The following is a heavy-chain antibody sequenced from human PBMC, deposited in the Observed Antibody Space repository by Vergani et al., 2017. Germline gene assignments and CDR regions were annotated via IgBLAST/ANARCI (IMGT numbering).Heavy chain of an antibody. CDR3: AKGEQWLVRGVFEADDAFDI. D-gene: IGHD6-19*01. CDR1: GFTFSSYA. Sequence: EVQLLESGGGLVQPGGSLRLSCAASGFTFSSYAMSWVRQAPGKGLEWVSAISGSGGSTYYADSVKGRFTISRDNSKNTRYLQMNSLRAEDTAVYYCAKGEQWLVRGVFEADDAFDIWGQGTMVTVSS. J-gene: IGHJ3*02. CDR2: ISGSGGST. V-gene: IGHV3-23*01.